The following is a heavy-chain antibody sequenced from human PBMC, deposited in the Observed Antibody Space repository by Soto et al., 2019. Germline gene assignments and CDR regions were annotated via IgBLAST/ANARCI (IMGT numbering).Heavy chain of an antibody. D-gene: IGHD6-13*01. V-gene: IGHV3-7*02. CDR1: GFTFSSYW. Sequence: EVQLVESGGGLVQPGGSLRLSCAASGFTFSSYWMTWVRQAPGKGLEWVANIKQDGSEKYYVDSVKGRFTISRDNAKDSLFLQMNSLRAEDTAVYYCATLPYSSGWYSWGQGTLVTVSS. J-gene: IGHJ4*02. CDR3: ATLPYSSGWYS. CDR2: IKQDGSEK.